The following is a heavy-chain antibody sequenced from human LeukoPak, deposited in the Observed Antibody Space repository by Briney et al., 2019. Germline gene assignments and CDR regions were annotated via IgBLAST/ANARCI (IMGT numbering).Heavy chain of an antibody. CDR2: IRYDGSNK. Sequence: QTGGSLRLSCAASGFTFSSYGMHWVRQAPGKGLEWVAFIRYDGSNKYYADSVKGRFTISRGNSKNTLYLQMNSLRAKDTAVYYCAKDSSGYWAFDYWGQGTLVTVSS. D-gene: IGHD3-22*01. J-gene: IGHJ4*02. V-gene: IGHV3-30*02. CDR1: GFTFSSYG. CDR3: AKDSSGYWAFDY.